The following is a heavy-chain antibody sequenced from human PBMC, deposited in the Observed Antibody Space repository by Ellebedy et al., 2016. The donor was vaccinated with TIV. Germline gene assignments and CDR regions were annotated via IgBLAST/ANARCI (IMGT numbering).Heavy chain of an antibody. CDR2: ISAYDGNT. Sequence: ASVKVSCXASGYTFTSYGISWVRQAPGQGLEWMGWISAYDGNTNYAQKLQGRVTMTTDTSTSTAYMELRSLRSDDTAVYYCARDRFTLVGAQYFQHWGQGTLVTVSS. D-gene: IGHD1-26*01. CDR1: GYTFTSYG. CDR3: ARDRFTLVGAQYFQH. V-gene: IGHV1-18*01. J-gene: IGHJ1*01.